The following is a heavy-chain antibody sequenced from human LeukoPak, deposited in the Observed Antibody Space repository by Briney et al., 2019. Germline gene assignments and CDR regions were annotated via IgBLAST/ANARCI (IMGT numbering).Heavy chain of an antibody. J-gene: IGHJ4*02. D-gene: IGHD5-12*01. CDR2: ISGCGGST. CDR3: AKDGEVATILY. Sequence: GGSLRLSCAASGFTFSSYAMSWVRQAPGKGLEWVSAISGCGGSTYYADSVKGRFTISRDNSKNTLYLQMNSLRAEDTAVYYCAKDGEVATILYWGQGTLVTVSS. V-gene: IGHV3-23*01. CDR1: GFTFSSYA.